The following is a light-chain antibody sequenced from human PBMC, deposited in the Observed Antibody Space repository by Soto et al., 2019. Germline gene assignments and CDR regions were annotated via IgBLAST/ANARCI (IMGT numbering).Light chain of an antibody. J-gene: IGLJ1*01. Sequence: QSALTQPASVSGSPGQSITISCSGTSSDIGSYNHVAWYQQFPGKSPKLMIHAVSDRPSGVSDRFSGSKSGITASLTISGLQTEDEADYYCISYTDRQSYLFGTGTKVTVL. CDR3: ISYTDRQSYL. CDR1: SSDIGSYNH. V-gene: IGLV2-14*03. CDR2: AVS.